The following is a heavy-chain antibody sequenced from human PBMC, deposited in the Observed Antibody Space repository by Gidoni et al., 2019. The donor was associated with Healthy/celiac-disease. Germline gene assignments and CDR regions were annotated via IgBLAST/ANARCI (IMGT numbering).Heavy chain of an antibody. V-gene: IGHV3-23*01. J-gene: IGHJ3*02. D-gene: IGHD6-19*01. CDR1: GFPFSSYA. CDR3: AKDLRSGWYGDAFDI. CDR2: ISGSGGST. Sequence: EVQLLESGGGLVQPAGSLRLSCAASGFPFSSYAMSWVRQATGKGLEWVSAISGSGGSTYYADSVKGRFTISRDNSKNTLYLQMNSLRAEDTAVYYCAKDLRSGWYGDAFDIWGQGTMVTVSS.